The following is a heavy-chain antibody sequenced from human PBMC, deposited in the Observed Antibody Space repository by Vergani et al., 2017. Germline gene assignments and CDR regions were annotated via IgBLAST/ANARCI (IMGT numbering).Heavy chain of an antibody. CDR3: AKERSHWLVSERDY. V-gene: IGHV3-23*01. D-gene: IGHD6-19*01. CDR1: GFTFSSYA. J-gene: IGHJ4*02. Sequence: EVQLLESGGGLVQPGGSLRLSCAASGFTFSSYAMSWVRQAPGKGLEWVSAISGRGGSTYYADSVQGRFTISRDNSNNTLYLQMNSLRAEDTAVYYCAKERSHWLVSERDYWGQGTLVTVSS. CDR2: ISGRGGST.